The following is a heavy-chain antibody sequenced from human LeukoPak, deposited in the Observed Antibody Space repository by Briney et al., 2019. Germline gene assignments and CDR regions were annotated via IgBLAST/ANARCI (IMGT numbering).Heavy chain of an antibody. D-gene: IGHD1-26*01. CDR1: GFTFSSYS. Sequence: GGSLRLSCAASGFTFSSYSMNWVRQAPGKGLEWASSISSSSSYIYYADSVKGRFTISRDNAKNSLYLQMNSLRAEDTAVYYCAREVGATLRSAFDIWGQGTMVTVSS. J-gene: IGHJ3*02. V-gene: IGHV3-21*01. CDR3: AREVGATLRSAFDI. CDR2: ISSSSSYI.